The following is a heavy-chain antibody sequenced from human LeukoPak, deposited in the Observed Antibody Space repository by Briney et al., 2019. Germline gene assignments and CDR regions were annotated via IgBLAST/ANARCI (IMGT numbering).Heavy chain of an antibody. V-gene: IGHV3-74*01. D-gene: IGHD7-27*01. Sequence: PGGSLRLSCAASGFTLSNSWMSWVRQGPGKGLVWVSDINNDGSRISYADSVKGRFTISRDGAKNTLFLQMNSLRAEDTAVYYCARGGLPGGFDSWGQGTLVTVSS. J-gene: IGHJ4*02. CDR1: GFTLSNSW. CDR3: ARGGLPGGFDS. CDR2: INNDGSRI.